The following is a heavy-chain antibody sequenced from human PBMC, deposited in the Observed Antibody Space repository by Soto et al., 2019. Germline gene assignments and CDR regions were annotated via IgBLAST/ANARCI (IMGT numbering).Heavy chain of an antibody. D-gene: IGHD2-21*02. CDR3: ARARRSHCGGDCYSNY. CDR1: GGSISDLGYP. J-gene: IGHJ4*02. V-gene: IGHV4-30-2*01. CDR2: IYHSGST. Sequence: LQTLSVTWGVSGGSISDLGYPCSSIRQPPGKGLEWIGYIYHSGSTYYNPSLKSRVTISVDRSKNQFSLKLSSVTAADTAVYYCARARRSHCGGDCYSNYWGQGTLVTVS.